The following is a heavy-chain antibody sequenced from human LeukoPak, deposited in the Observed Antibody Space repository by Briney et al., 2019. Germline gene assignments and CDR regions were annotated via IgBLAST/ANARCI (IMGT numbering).Heavy chain of an antibody. V-gene: IGHV1-46*01. CDR2: INPSGGST. CDR3: ARGGQRVWFGEYNDY. Sequence: ASVKVSCKASGYTFTSYYMHWVRQAPGQGLEWMGIINPSGGSTSYAQKFQGRVTMTRDTSTSTVYMELSSLRSEDTAVYYCARGGQRVWFGEYNDYWGQGTQVTVSS. CDR1: GYTFTSYY. J-gene: IGHJ4*02. D-gene: IGHD3-10*01.